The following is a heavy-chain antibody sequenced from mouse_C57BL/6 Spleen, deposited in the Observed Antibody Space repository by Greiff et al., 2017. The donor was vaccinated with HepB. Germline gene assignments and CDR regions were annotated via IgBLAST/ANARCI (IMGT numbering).Heavy chain of an antibody. CDR3: ARSFITTVVSPYYFDY. CDR2: INPNNGGT. CDR1: GYTFTDYY. J-gene: IGHJ2*01. D-gene: IGHD1-1*01. V-gene: IGHV1-26*01. Sequence: EVQLQQSGPELVKPGASVKISCKASGYTFTDYYMNWVKQSHGKSLEWIGDINPNNGGTSYNQKFKGKATLTVDKSSSTDYMELRSLTSEDSAVYYCARSFITTVVSPYYFDYWGQGTTLTVSS.